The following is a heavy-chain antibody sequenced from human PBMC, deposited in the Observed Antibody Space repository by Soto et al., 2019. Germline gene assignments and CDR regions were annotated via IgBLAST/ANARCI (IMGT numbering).Heavy chain of an antibody. CDR2: ISYDGSNK. Sequence: PGGSLRLSCAASGFTFSSYAMHWVRQAPGKGLGWVEVISYDGSNKYYADSVKGRFTISRDNSKNTLYLQMNSLRAEDTAVYYCAKRFSGLSPYYYGMDVWGQGTTVTVSS. CDR3: AKRFSGLSPYYYGMDV. V-gene: IGHV3-30*18. D-gene: IGHD6-19*01. J-gene: IGHJ6*02. CDR1: GFTFSSYA.